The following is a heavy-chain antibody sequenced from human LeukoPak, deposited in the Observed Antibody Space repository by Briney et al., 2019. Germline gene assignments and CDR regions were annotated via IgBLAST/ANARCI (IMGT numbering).Heavy chain of an antibody. V-gene: IGHV4-59*01. CDR2: IYYSGST. D-gene: IGHD3-10*01. CDR3: ARQYYGSGSYSLDY. Sequence: PSETLSLTCTVSGGSISSYYWSWIRQPPGKGLEWIGYIYYSGSTNYNPSLKSRVTISVDTSKNQFSLKLSSVTAVDTAVYYCARQYYGSGSYSLDYWGQGTLVTVSS. J-gene: IGHJ4*02. CDR1: GGSISSYY.